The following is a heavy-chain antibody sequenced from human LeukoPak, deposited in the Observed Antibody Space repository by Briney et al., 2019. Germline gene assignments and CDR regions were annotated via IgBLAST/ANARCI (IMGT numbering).Heavy chain of an antibody. Sequence: SETLSLTCTVSGGSISGGSYYWSWIRQPAGKGLEWIGRIYTSGSTNYNPSLKSRVTISVDTSKNQFSLKLSSVTAADTAVYYCARDYPYWYFDLWGRGTLVTVSS. CDR1: GGSISGGSYY. J-gene: IGHJ2*01. CDR3: ARDYPYWYFDL. V-gene: IGHV4-61*02. D-gene: IGHD3-16*02. CDR2: IYTSGST.